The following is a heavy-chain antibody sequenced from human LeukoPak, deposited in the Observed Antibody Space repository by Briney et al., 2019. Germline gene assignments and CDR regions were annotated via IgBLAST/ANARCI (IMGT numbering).Heavy chain of an antibody. CDR2: IYYSGST. V-gene: IGHV4-59*08. Sequence: SETLSLNCTVSGGSISSYYWSWIRQPPGKGLEWIGYIYYSGSTNYNPSLKSRVTISINTSKNQFSLKLTSVTAADTAVYYCARQPAMVYFDYWGQGTLVTVSS. CDR1: GGSISSYY. CDR3: ARQPAMVYFDY. D-gene: IGHD5-18*01. J-gene: IGHJ4*02.